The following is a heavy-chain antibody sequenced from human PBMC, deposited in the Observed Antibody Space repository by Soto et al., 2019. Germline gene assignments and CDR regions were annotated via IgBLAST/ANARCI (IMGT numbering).Heavy chain of an antibody. J-gene: IGHJ3*02. D-gene: IGHD2-2*01. V-gene: IGHV3-74*01. CDR2: INSDGSRT. Sequence: GGSLRLSCAASGFTFSSYWMHWVRQAPGKGLVWVSRINSDGSRTNYADSVQGRFTISRDNSKNTLFLQMNSLRAEDTAVYFCAKDHVVVVPAATQDAFDIWGQGTMVTVSS. CDR3: AKDHVVVVPAATQDAFDI. CDR1: GFTFSSYW.